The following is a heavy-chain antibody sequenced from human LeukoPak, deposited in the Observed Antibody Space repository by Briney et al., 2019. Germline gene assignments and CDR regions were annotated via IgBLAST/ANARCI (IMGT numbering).Heavy chain of an antibody. D-gene: IGHD6-19*01. V-gene: IGHV6-1*01. J-gene: IGHJ5*02. CDR2: TYYRSKWYN. CDR3: ARAPSSGWFGWFGP. Sequence: SQTLSLTCAISADSVSSNSATWNWIRQSPSRGLEWLGRTYYRSKWYNDYAVSVKSRITINPDTSKKQVSLQLNSVTPEDTAVYYCARAPSSGWFGWFGPWGQGTLVTVSS. CDR1: ADSVSSNSAT.